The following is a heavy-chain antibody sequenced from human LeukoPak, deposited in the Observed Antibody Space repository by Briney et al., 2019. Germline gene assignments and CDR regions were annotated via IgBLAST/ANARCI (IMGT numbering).Heavy chain of an antibody. V-gene: IGHV4-38-2*02. J-gene: IGHJ3*02. Sequence: SETLSLTCTVSGYSISNGYYWGWIRQPPGRGLEWIGSIYHSGSTYYNPSPKSRVTISVDTSKNQFSLKLSSVTAADTAVYYCARDQRALEYGDYGNDAFDIWGQGTMVTVSS. CDR1: GYSISNGYY. D-gene: IGHD4-17*01. CDR3: ARDQRALEYGDYGNDAFDI. CDR2: IYHSGST.